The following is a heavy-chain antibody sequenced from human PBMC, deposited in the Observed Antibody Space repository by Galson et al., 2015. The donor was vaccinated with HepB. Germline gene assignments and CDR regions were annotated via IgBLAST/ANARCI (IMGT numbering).Heavy chain of an antibody. CDR3: AKVFPEKTDCWYRQALYYFDS. CDR2: ITPSGDNT. Sequence: SLRLSCAASGFTFSYYAMSWVRQAPGKGLEWISAITPSGDNTYSADSMKGRFFISRDNSQNTLFLQMNSLRADDTAIYFCAKVFPEKTDCWYRQALYYFDSWGQGTRVTVSS. D-gene: IGHD6-13*01. J-gene: IGHJ4*02. V-gene: IGHV3-23*01. CDR1: GFTFSYYA.